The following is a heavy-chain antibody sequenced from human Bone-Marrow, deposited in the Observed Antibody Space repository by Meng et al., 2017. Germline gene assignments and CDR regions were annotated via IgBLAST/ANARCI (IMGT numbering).Heavy chain of an antibody. Sequence: GGSLRLSCAASGFTFSSYEMNWVRQAPGKGLEWVSYISSSGSTIYYADSGKGRFPISRENGKNSLYQQMNSLRAEDMAVYYCARELKLGGYEHALYYYYGMDVWGQGTTVTVSS. CDR1: GFTFSSYE. CDR3: ARELKLGGYEHALYYYYGMDV. CDR2: ISSSGSTI. D-gene: IGHD5-12*01. V-gene: IGHV3-48*03. J-gene: IGHJ6*02.